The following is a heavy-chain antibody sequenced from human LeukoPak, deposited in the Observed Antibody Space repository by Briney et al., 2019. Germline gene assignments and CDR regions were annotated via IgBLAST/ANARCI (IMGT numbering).Heavy chain of an antibody. J-gene: IGHJ4*02. CDR2: ISAYNGNT. CDR1: GYTFTSYG. V-gene: IGHV1-18*01. CDR3: ARSPRGDDILTGQVDFDY. Sequence: ASVKVSCKASGYTFTSYGISWVRQAPGQGLEWMGWISAYNGNTNYAQKLQGRVTMTTDTSTSTAYMELRSLRSDDTAVYYCARSPRGDDILTGQVDFDYWGQGTLVTVSS. D-gene: IGHD3-9*01.